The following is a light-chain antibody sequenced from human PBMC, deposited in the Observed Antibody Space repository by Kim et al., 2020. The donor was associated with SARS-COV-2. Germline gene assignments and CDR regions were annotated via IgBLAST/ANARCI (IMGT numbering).Light chain of an antibody. CDR2: AVT. V-gene: IGLV2-14*03. J-gene: IGLJ3*02. Sequence: QSITISGAGTSSDVGGYNYFSWYQQHPGQAPKLMIYAVTNPPSEISSRFSGSKSANTASLTISGLQAEDEADYYCGSYTSSTTWVFGGGTQLTVL. CDR3: GSYTSSTTWV. CDR1: SSDVGGYNY.